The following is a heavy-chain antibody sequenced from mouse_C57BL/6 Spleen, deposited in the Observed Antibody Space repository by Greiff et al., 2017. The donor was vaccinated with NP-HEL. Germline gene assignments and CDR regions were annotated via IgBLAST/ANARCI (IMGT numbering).Heavy chain of an antibody. J-gene: IGHJ4*01. CDR3: ARSGYYGSSYDAMDY. V-gene: IGHV14-3*01. CDR2: IDPANGNT. Sequence: VQLQQSVAELVRPGASVKLSCTASGFNIQNTYMHWVKQRPEQGLEWIGRIDPANGNTKYAPKFQGKATITADTSSHTAYLQLSSLTSEDTAIYYCARSGYYGSSYDAMDYWGQGTSVTVSS. D-gene: IGHD1-1*01. CDR1: GFNIQNTY.